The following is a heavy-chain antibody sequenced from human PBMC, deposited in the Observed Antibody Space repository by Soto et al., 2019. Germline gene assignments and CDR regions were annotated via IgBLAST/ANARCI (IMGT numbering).Heavy chain of an antibody. V-gene: IGHV1-46*03. CDR3: ARDVIIGMTDYGHPDY. CDR2: INPTGGST. D-gene: IGHD4-17*01. CDR1: GYTFTNYY. Sequence: QVQLLQSGAEVKKPGASVKVSCKASGYTFTNYYLHWVRQAPGQGLEWMGIINPTGGSTDYAQKFRGRVTLTRDTSTDMAYMELRSLRSDDTAVYYCARDVIIGMTDYGHPDYWGQGTLVTVSS. J-gene: IGHJ4*02.